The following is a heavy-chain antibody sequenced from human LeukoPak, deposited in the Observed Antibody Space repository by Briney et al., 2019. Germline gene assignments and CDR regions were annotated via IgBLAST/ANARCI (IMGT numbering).Heavy chain of an antibody. V-gene: IGHV1-69*06. CDR2: IIPIFGTA. D-gene: IGHD1-26*01. J-gene: IGHJ3*02. CDR3: ARDLPAGSGSYYDAFDI. Sequence: ASVKVSCKASGGTFSSYAISWVRQAPGQGLEWMGGIIPIFGTANYAQKFQGRVTITADKSTSTAYMELNSLRAEDTAVYYCARDLPAGSGSYYDAFDIWGQGTMVTVSS. CDR1: GGTFSSYA.